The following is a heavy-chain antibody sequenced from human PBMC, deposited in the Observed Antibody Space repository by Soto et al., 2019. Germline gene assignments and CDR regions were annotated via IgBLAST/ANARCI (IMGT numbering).Heavy chain of an antibody. V-gene: IGHV1-18*01. D-gene: IGHD2-21*02. J-gene: IGHJ6*02. CDR1: GYTFRNYI. CDR3: ARYCAGNACYSRHYYAMDV. CDR2: ISPNNGST. Sequence: QVQLVQSAGEVKKPGASAIVSCQASGYTFRNYIIAWLRQAPGQGLEWMGWISPNNGSTNYARQFRGRVTLNTDTTTSAAYLELRNLGPDDAATYYCARYCAGNACYSRHYYAMDVWGQGTTVSVSS.